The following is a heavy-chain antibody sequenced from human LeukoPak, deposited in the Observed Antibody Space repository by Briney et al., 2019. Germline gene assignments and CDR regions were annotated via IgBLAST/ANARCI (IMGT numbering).Heavy chain of an antibody. Sequence: ASVKVSCKASGFTFTSSAVQWXRQARGQRLEWIGWIVVGSGNTNYAQKFQERVTITRDMSTSTAYMELSSLRSEDTAVYYCAASQGPVLLYGPRGFDPWGQGTLVTVSS. J-gene: IGHJ5*02. CDR2: IVVGSGNT. CDR1: GFTFTSSA. CDR3: AASQGPVLLYGPRGFDP. V-gene: IGHV1-58*01. D-gene: IGHD3-10*01.